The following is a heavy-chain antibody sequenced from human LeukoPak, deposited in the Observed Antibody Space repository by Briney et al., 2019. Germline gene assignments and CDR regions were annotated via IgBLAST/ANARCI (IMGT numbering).Heavy chain of an antibody. CDR3: AKDQWLVLDY. J-gene: IGHJ4*02. Sequence: AGGSLRLSCAASGFTFSSYGMHWVRQAPGKGLEWVAFIRYDGSNKYYADSVKGRFTISRDNSKNTLYLQMNSLRAEDTAVYSCAKDQWLVLDYWGQGTLVTVSS. CDR1: GFTFSSYG. V-gene: IGHV3-30*02. CDR2: IRYDGSNK. D-gene: IGHD6-19*01.